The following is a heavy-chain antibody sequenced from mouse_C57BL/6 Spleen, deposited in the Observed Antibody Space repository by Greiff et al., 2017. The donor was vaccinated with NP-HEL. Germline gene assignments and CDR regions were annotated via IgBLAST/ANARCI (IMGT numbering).Heavy chain of an antibody. CDR1: GYTFTSYW. D-gene: IGHD2-5*01. Sequence: QVQLQQPGAELVMPGASVKLSCKASGYTFTSYWMHWVKQRPGQGLEWIGEIDPSDSYTNYNQKFKGKSTLTVDKSSSTAYMQLSSLTSEDSAVYYCARNRYSKPRYFDVWGTGTTVTVSS. V-gene: IGHV1-69*01. CDR3: ARNRYSKPRYFDV. J-gene: IGHJ1*03. CDR2: IDPSDSYT.